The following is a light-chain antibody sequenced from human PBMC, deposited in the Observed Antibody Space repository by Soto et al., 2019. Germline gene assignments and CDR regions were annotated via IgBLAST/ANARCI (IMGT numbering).Light chain of an antibody. Sequence: EIVLTQSPATLSLSPGERSTLSCRASQSVSIYLAWYRQKPGQAPGLLIYDSSSRATGIAARFSGSGSGTDFTLTINSLEPEDSAVYYCQQRYNLPHTFGQGTKLEIK. CDR3: QQRYNLPHT. CDR2: DSS. J-gene: IGKJ2*01. V-gene: IGKV3-11*01. CDR1: QSVSIY.